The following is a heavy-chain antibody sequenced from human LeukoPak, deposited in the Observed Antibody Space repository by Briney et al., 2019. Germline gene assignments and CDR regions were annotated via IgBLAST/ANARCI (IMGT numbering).Heavy chain of an antibody. D-gene: IGHD4-17*01. CDR2: IIPILGIA. Sequence: GSSVKVSCKASGGTFSSYAISWVRQAPGQGLEWMGRIIPILGIANYAQKFQGRVTITADKSTSTAYMELSSLRSEDTAVYYCARHYGALQRYYYYGMDVWGQGTTVTVSS. J-gene: IGHJ6*02. CDR3: ARHYGALQRYYYYGMDV. V-gene: IGHV1-69*04. CDR1: GGTFSSYA.